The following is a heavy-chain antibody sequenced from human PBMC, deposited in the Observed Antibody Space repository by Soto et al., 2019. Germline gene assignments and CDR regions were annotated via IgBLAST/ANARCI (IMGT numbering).Heavy chain of an antibody. Sequence: GESLRLSCSTSGFTFSSYAMHWVRQSPGKGLEYISGVRGNGDPPFYADSVKGRFTISRDNSKNTVYLQMSSLSADDAAVYYCVKSRGGNNFDFFDWGQGTLVTVSS. V-gene: IGHV3-64D*06. D-gene: IGHD2-15*01. J-gene: IGHJ4*02. CDR1: GFTFSSYA. CDR3: VKSRGGNNFDFFD. CDR2: VRGNGDPP.